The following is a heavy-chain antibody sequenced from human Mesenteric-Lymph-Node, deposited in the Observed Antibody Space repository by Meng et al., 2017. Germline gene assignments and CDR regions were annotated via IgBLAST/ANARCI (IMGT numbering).Heavy chain of an antibody. J-gene: IGHJ5*02. CDR3: ARDRKHYGERGWFDP. D-gene: IGHD4-17*01. V-gene: IGHV4-4*02. CDR1: GDSSTNHNW. CDR2: IDDSGST. Sequence: VHLQDSGPVLLKPAETLSLTRADTGDSSTNHNWWAWVRQPPGKGLEWIGDIDDSGSTNYNPSLNSRISISLDKSKNHFSLKVNSVTAADTAVYYCARDRKHYGERGWFDPWGQGTLVTVSS.